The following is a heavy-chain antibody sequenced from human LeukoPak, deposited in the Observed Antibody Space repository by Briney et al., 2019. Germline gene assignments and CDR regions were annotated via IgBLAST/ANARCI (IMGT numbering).Heavy chain of an antibody. D-gene: IGHD6-25*01. Sequence: SETLSLTCTVSGGSISSSSYYWGWIRQPPGKGLKWIGNTYYGGNTYYNPSLKSRVTISVDTSKNQFSLELSSVTAADTAVYYCAAAFDYWGQGTLVTVSS. CDR3: AAAFDY. CDR1: GGSISSSSYY. V-gene: IGHV4-39*01. J-gene: IGHJ4*02. CDR2: TYYGGNT.